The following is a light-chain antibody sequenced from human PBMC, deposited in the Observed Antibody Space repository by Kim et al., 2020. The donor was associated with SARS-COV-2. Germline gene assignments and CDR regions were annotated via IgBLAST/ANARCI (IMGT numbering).Light chain of an antibody. V-gene: IGLV3-19*01. Sequence: VALGQTVRITCQGDSLRSYYATWYQQKLGQAPILVIYGKNNRPSGIPDRFSGSSSGNTASLTITGTQAGDEADYYCNSRDSNDNVVFGGGTQLTVL. CDR1: SLRSYY. J-gene: IGLJ2*01. CDR2: GKN. CDR3: NSRDSNDNVV.